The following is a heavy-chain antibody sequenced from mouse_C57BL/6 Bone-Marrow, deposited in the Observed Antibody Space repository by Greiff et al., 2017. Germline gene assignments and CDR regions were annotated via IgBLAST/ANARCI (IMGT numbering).Heavy chain of an antibody. CDR3: AREADYYGNGDWYFDV. V-gene: IGHV1-59*01. CDR1: GYTFTSYW. J-gene: IGHJ1*03. Sequence: QVQLQQPGAELVRPGTSVKLSCKASGYTFTSYWMHWVKQRPGQGLEWIGVIDPSDSYTNYNRKFKGKATLTVDTSSSTAYMQHSSLTSEDSAVYYCAREADYYGNGDWYFDVWGTGTTVTVSS. CDR2: IDPSDSYT. D-gene: IGHD2-1*01.